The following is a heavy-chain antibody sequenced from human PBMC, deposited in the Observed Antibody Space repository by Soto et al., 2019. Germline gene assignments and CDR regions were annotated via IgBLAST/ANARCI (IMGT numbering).Heavy chain of an antibody. CDR2: IYYTGTT. J-gene: IGHJ4*02. V-gene: IGHV4-59*01. D-gene: IGHD3-3*01. CDR3: ARNGFNDFWTAFYHFDY. Sequence: SETLSLTCTVSGGSLSDYYWSWIRQPPGKGLEWIGYIYYTGTTNYNPSLKSRVTISVDTSKNQFSLRLSSVTAADTAVYYRARNGFNDFWTAFYHFDYWGQGSLVTVSS. CDR1: GGSLSDYY.